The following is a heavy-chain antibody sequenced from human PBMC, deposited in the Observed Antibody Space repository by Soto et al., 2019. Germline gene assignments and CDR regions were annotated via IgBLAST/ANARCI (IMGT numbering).Heavy chain of an antibody. J-gene: IGHJ4*02. CDR2: INAGNGNT. V-gene: IGHV1-3*01. Sequence: QVQLVQSGAEVKKPGASVKVSCKASGYTFTSYAMHWVRQAPGQRLEWMAWINAGNGNTKYSQKFQGRVTITRDTSASTDYMELSSLRSEDTAVYYCASVSGWYYFDYWGQGTLVTVSS. CDR1: GYTFTSYA. CDR3: ASVSGWYYFDY. D-gene: IGHD6-19*01.